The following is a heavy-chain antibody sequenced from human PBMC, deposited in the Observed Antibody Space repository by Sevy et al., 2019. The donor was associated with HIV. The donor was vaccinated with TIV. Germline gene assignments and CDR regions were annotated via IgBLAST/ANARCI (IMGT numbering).Heavy chain of an antibody. Sequence: GGSLRLSCAASGFTFEDFGMSWVRQRPGKGLEWVCGIVGNGVSAGCADSMKGRFTISRDNAKNSLYLEMNSLRIEDTASYFCAREESCGGARYYFDHWGHGILVTVSS. CDR2: IVGNGVSA. J-gene: IGHJ4*01. CDR1: GFTFEDFG. V-gene: IGHV3-20*04. D-gene: IGHD2-21*02. CDR3: AREESCGGARYYFDH.